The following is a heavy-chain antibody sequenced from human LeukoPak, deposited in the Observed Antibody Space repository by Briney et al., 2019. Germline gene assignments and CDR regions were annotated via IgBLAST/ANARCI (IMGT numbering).Heavy chain of an antibody. CDR3: ARGTGTAES. V-gene: IGHV4-61*02. D-gene: IGHD6-13*01. Sequence: PSQTLSLTCTVSGGSISSGSYYWSWIQRPAGKGLEWIGRIYTTGSTNYNPSLKSRVTISVDTSKNQFSLKLSSVTAADTAVYYCARGTGTAESWGQGTLVTVSS. CDR2: IYTTGST. J-gene: IGHJ5*02. CDR1: GGSISSGSYY.